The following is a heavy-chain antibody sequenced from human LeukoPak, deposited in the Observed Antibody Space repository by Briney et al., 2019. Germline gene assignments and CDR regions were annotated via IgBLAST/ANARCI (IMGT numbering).Heavy chain of an antibody. J-gene: IGHJ4*02. D-gene: IGHD3-22*01. V-gene: IGHV3-30-3*01. CDR3: ARDLYYYDSSGYSRALDY. Sequence: GGSLRLSCAASGFTFSSYAMHWVRQAPGKGLEWVAVISYDGSNKYYADSVKGRFTISRDNSKNTLYLQMNSLRAEDTAVYYCARDLYYYDSSGYSRALDYWGQGTLVTVSS. CDR2: ISYDGSNK. CDR1: GFTFSSYA.